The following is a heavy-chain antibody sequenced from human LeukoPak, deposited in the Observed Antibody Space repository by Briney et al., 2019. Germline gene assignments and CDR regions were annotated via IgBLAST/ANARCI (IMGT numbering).Heavy chain of an antibody. J-gene: IGHJ6*03. Sequence: SETLSLTCAVYGGSFSDYYRGWIRQPPGKGLEWIGEIHPSGSTNYSPSLKSRVTISLDASKNQFSLKLSSVAAADTAVYFCARVGYSYVINDWSRTGLGAYPTKYYYHMDVWDKGTTVTVSS. CDR3: ARVGYSYVINDWSRTGLGAYPTKYYYHMDV. CDR1: GGSFSDYY. D-gene: IGHD5-18*01. CDR2: IHPSGST. V-gene: IGHV4-34*01.